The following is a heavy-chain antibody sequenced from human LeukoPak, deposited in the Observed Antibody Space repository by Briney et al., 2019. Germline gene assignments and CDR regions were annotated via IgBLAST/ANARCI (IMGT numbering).Heavy chain of an antibody. D-gene: IGHD3-9*01. CDR3: AKTVVNDILTEYYFSY. Sequence: GGSLRLPCAASGFIFTNYWMSWVRQAPGKGLEWVASVKQEGIEKHYVDSVRGRFSISRDNAKKSVYLQMSSLRAEDTAVYYCAKTVVNDILTEYYFSYWGQGALVTVSS. CDR1: GFIFTNYW. V-gene: IGHV3-7*01. CDR2: VKQEGIEK. J-gene: IGHJ4*02.